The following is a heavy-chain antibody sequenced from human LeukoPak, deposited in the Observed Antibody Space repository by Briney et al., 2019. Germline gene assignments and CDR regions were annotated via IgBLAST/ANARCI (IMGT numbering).Heavy chain of an antibody. J-gene: IGHJ3*02. V-gene: IGHV3-7*03. Sequence: GGSLRLSCAASGFTFSSYWMSWVRQAPGKGLEWVANIKQDGSEKYYVDSVKGRFTISRDNAKNSLYLQMNSLRAEDTALYYCAKGVVTANRYLDDAFDIWGQGTMVTVSS. D-gene: IGHD2-21*02. CDR2: IKQDGSEK. CDR1: GFTFSSYW. CDR3: AKGVVTANRYLDDAFDI.